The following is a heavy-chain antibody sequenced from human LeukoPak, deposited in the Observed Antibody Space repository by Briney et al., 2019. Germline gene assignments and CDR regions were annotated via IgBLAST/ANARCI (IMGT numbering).Heavy chain of an antibody. J-gene: IGHJ4*02. Sequence: GGSLRLSCAASGFTFDDYTMHWVRQAPGKGLEWVSLISWDGGSTYYADSVKGRFTISRDNSKNSLYLQMNSLRTEDTALYYCAKDSTPTGPGGTYFDYWGQGTLVTVSS. CDR3: AKDSTPTGPGGTYFDY. D-gene: IGHD1-14*01. CDR2: ISWDGGST. CDR1: GFTFDDYT. V-gene: IGHV3-43*01.